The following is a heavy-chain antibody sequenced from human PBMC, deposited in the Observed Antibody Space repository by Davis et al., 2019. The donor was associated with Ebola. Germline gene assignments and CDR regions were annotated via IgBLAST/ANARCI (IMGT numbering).Heavy chain of an antibody. Sequence: PSETLSLTCTVSGGSISSGDYYWSWIRQPPGKGLEWIGYIYYSGSTNYNPSLKSRVTISVDTSKNQFSLKLSSVTAADTAVYYCARDFGGYPSDAFDIWGQGTMVTVSS. CDR1: GGSISSGDYY. V-gene: IGHV4-61*08. D-gene: IGHD3-22*01. CDR3: ARDFGGYPSDAFDI. J-gene: IGHJ3*02. CDR2: IYYSGST.